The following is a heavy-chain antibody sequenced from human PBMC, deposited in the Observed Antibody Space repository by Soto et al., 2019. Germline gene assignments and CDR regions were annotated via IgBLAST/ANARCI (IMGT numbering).Heavy chain of an antibody. CDR3: AKDGSHNFDY. D-gene: IGHD1-26*01. Sequence: QVQLVESGGGVVQPGRSLRLSCAASGFTFSHDAMHWVRQAPGKGLEWVALMSYDGSNEYYADSVKVRFTISRDNSTNTLYLQMNSLRAEDTAVYYCAKDGSHNFDYWGQGTLVTVSS. CDR1: GFTFSHDA. V-gene: IGHV3-30*18. CDR2: MSYDGSNE. J-gene: IGHJ4*02.